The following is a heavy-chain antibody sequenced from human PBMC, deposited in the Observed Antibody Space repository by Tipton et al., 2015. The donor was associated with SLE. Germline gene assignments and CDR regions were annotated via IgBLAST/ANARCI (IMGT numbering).Heavy chain of an antibody. CDR1: GFTFSNYA. D-gene: IGHD6-13*01. CDR3: ANADTAAGTEYFDY. V-gene: IGHV3-30*04. CDR2: ISYDGSNK. Sequence: SLRLSCAASGFTFSNYAMHWVRQAPGKGLEWVAVISYDGSNKYYADSVKGRFTISRDNSKNTLYLQMNSLRAEDTAVYYCANADTAAGTEYFDYWGQGTLVTVSS. J-gene: IGHJ4*02.